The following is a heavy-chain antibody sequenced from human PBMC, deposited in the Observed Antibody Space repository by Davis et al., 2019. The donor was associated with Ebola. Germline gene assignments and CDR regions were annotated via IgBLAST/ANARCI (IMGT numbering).Heavy chain of an antibody. CDR3: ARRGSGYVVRFDY. V-gene: IGHV3-21*01. D-gene: IGHD5-12*01. Sequence: GGSLRLSCAASGFTFSSYSMNWVRQAPGKGLEWVSSISSSSSYIYYADSVKGRFTISRDNAKNSLYLQMNSLRAEDTAVYYCARRGSGYVVRFDYWGQGTLVTVSS. CDR2: ISSSSSYI. J-gene: IGHJ4*02. CDR1: GFTFSSYS.